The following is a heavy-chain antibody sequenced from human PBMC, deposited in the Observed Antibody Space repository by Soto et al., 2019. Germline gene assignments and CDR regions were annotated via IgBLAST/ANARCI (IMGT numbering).Heavy chain of an antibody. CDR2: ISSSSSAI. J-gene: IGHJ4*02. D-gene: IGHD2-21*01. Sequence: PGGSLRLSCAASGFTFSIYSVNWVRQAPGKGLEWLSYISSSSSAIYYADTVRGRFTGSRDNAKNSLYLQMNSLRVEDAAVYYCVRQNWDSYFSYFDSWGQGTLVTVSS. CDR1: GFTFSIYS. CDR3: VRQNWDSYFSYFDS. V-gene: IGHV3-48*01.